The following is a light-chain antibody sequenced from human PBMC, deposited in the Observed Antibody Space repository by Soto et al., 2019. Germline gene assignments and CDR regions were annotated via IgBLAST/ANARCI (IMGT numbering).Light chain of an antibody. CDR3: SSYAGSNNPWV. J-gene: IGLJ2*01. CDR1: SSDVGGYNY. CDR2: EVS. V-gene: IGLV2-8*01. Sequence: QSALTQPPSASGSPGRSVTISCAGTSSDVGGYNYVSWYQQHPGKAPKLMIYEVSKRPSGVPDRFSGSKSGNTASLTVSGLQAEDEADYYCSSYAGSNNPWVFGGGTKVTVL.